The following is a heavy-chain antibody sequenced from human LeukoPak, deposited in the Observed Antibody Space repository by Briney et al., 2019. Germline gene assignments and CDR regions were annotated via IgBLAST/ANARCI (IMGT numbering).Heavy chain of an antibody. D-gene: IGHD3-3*01. J-gene: IGHJ4*02. CDR2: IYYSGST. CDR3: ARGAYDFWSGYSSSDY. V-gene: IGHV4-39*07. CDR1: GFTFSSYE. Sequence: GSLRLSCAASGFTFSSYEMNWVRQPPGKGLEWIGSIYYSGSTYYNPSLKSRVTISVDTSKNQFSLKLSSVTAADTAVYYCARGAYDFWSGYSSSDYWGQGTLVTVSS.